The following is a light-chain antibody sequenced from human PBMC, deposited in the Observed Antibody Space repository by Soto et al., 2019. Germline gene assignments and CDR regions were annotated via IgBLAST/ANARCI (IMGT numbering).Light chain of an antibody. CDR2: EVS. CDR3: CSYTSNSTFYV. J-gene: IGLJ1*01. Sequence: QSALTQPASVSGSPGQSITISCTGTSSDVGRYNFVSWYQQHPDKALKPMIYEVSNRPSGISYRFSGSKSGNTASLTIFGLQAEDEADYYCCSYTSNSTFYVFDTGTKVTVL. V-gene: IGLV2-14*01. CDR1: SSDVGRYNF.